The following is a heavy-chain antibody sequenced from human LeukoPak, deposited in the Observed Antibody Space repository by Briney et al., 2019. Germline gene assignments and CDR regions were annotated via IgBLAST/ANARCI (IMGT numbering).Heavy chain of an antibody. Sequence: GGPLRLSCTASGFSFSDYYMSWIRQAPGKGLEWISYISSRSTYISDADSVKGRFTISRDNAKNLLFLQMNSQRVEDTALYYCARGGTGAFDYWGQGILVTVSS. CDR2: ISSRSTYI. D-gene: IGHD2-8*02. CDR1: GFSFSDYY. CDR3: ARGGTGAFDY. J-gene: IGHJ4*02. V-gene: IGHV3-11*06.